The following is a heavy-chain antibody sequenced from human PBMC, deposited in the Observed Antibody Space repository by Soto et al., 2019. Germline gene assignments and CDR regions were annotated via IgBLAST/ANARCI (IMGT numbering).Heavy chain of an antibody. D-gene: IGHD3-10*01. CDR2: IYYSGST. J-gene: IGHJ5*02. CDR1: GGSISSYY. V-gene: IGHV4-59*01. CDR3: ARSGLTMVRGVFSGSNWFDP. Sequence: PSETLSLTCTVSGGSISSYYWSWIRQPPGKGLEWIGYIYYSGSTNYNPSLKSRVTISVDTSKNQFSLKLSSVTAADTAVYYCARSGLTMVRGVFSGSNWFDPWGQGTLVTVSS.